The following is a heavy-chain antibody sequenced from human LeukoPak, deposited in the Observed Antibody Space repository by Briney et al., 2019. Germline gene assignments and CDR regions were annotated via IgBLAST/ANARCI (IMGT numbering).Heavy chain of an antibody. CDR3: RFGDFNDY. D-gene: IGHD3-10*01. Sequence: GGSLRLSCAASGXTFSSYSMSWVRQAPGKGLEWVSSITTSSTYISYADSVKGRFTISRDNAKNSLYLQMNSLSAEDTAVYYCRFGDFNDYWGQGTLVTVSS. V-gene: IGHV3-21*01. CDR2: ITTSSTYI. CDR1: GXTFSSYS. J-gene: IGHJ4*02.